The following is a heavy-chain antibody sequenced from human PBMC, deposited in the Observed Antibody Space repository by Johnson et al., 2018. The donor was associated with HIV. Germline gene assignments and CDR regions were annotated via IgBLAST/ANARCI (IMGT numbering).Heavy chain of an antibody. CDR3: AKDLSIAARPAAFDI. CDR2: ISFDGSNK. Sequence: QVQLVESGGGVVQPGRSLRLSCAASGFTFSSYAMHWVRQAPGKGLEWVAVISFDGSNKYFADSVKGRFTISRDNSKNTLYLQMNSLRAEDMAVYYCAKDLSIAARPAAFDIWGQGTMVTVSS. J-gene: IGHJ3*02. D-gene: IGHD6-6*01. V-gene: IGHV3-30*04. CDR1: GFTFSSYA.